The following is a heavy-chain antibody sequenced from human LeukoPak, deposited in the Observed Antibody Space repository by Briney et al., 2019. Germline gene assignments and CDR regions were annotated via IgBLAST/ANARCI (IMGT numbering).Heavy chain of an antibody. D-gene: IGHD2-8*01. Sequence: PGGSLRLSCAASVFIHRSYSMNWVRQPRGKGLAGVASIKQDGSEKHSVDSVKGRFTISRDNANNSLYLQMTSLSAEDSAVYYCARDCTNGVCSTYHAFDIWGQGTMVTVSS. CDR2: IKQDGSEK. V-gene: IGHV3-7*03. CDR1: VFIHRSYS. J-gene: IGHJ3*02. CDR3: ARDCTNGVCSTYHAFDI.